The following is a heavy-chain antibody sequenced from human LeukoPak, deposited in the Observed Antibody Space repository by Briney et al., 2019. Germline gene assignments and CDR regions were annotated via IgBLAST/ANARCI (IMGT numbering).Heavy chain of an antibody. Sequence: SETLSLTCAVYGGSFSGYYWSWIRQPPGKGLEWIGEINHSGSTNYNPSLKSRVTISVDTSKNQFSLKLSSVTAADTAVYYCARRDGYFDYWGQGTLVTVSS. CDR2: INHSGST. J-gene: IGHJ4*02. CDR1: GGSFSGYY. D-gene: IGHD2-21*02. V-gene: IGHV4-34*01. CDR3: ARRDGYFDY.